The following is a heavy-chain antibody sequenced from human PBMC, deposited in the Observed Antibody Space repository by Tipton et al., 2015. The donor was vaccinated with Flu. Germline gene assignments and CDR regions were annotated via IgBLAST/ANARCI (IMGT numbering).Heavy chain of an antibody. V-gene: IGHV4-34*01. J-gene: IGHJ4*02. Sequence: TLSLTCAVYGGSFSGYYWSWIRQPPGKGLEWIGEINHSGSTNYNPSLKSRVTISVDTSKNQFSPKLSSVTAADTAVYYCARTVRYSYGFGYWGQGTLVTVSS. CDR3: ARTVRYSYGFGY. CDR1: GGSFSGYY. D-gene: IGHD5-18*01. CDR2: INHSGST.